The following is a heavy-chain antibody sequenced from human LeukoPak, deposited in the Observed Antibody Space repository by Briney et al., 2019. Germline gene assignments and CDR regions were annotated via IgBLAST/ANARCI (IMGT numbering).Heavy chain of an antibody. J-gene: IGHJ3*02. CDR3: ARGLNNRKSGRRSDVFEI. D-gene: IGHD1-14*01. CDR2: VYYSGST. Sequence: SETLSLTCTVSGGSISSSSYYWSWLRQPPGKGLEWIGYVYYSGSTNYNPSLKSRVTISADTSKNQFSLRLTSVTAADTAVYYCARGLNNRKSGRRSDVFEIWGQGTMVTVSS. CDR1: GGSISSSSYY. V-gene: IGHV4-61*01.